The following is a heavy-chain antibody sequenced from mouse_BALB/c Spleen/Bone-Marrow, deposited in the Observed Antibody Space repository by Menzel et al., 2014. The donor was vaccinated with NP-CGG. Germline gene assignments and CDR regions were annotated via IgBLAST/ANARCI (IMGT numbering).Heavy chain of an antibody. J-gene: IGHJ4*01. CDR2: IDTSDSFT. CDR3: GRRDGNDAMDY. CDR1: GYTFTDYW. D-gene: IGHD2-3*01. Sequence: VQLQQSGAELVMPGASVKMSRKASGYTFTDYWMHWVKQRPGQGLEWIGTIDTSDSFTIYNQNFKGKATLTVDESSTTAYMQLSSLTSEDSAVYYCGRRDGNDAMDYWGQGTSVAGSS. V-gene: IGHV1-69*01.